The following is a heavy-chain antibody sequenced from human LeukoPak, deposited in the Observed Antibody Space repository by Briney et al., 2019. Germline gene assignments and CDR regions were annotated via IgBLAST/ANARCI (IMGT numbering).Heavy chain of an antibody. D-gene: IGHD3-10*01. CDR3: ARQGYGSGSYYSWFDP. Sequence: SETLSLTCTVSGGSISSYYWSWIRQPPGKGLEWIGYIYYSGSTNYNPSLKSRVTISVDTSKNQFSLKLSSVTAADTAVYYCARQGYGSGSYYSWFDPWGQGTLVTVSS. CDR2: IYYSGST. CDR1: GGSISSYY. V-gene: IGHV4-59*08. J-gene: IGHJ5*02.